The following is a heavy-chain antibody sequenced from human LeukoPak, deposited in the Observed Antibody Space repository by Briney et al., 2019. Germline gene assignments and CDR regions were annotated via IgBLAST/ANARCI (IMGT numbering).Heavy chain of an antibody. Sequence: SETLSLTCTVSGVSISSSSYYWGWIRQPPGKGLEWIGSVHHNGRTFYNPPLTSRVTISIDTSKNQFSLRLSSVTVADTAVYFCARHPGYSFGQNYQYYYLDVWGKGTTVTVSS. D-gene: IGHD5-18*01. CDR2: VHHNGRT. CDR3: ARHPGYSFGQNYQYYYLDV. J-gene: IGHJ6*03. V-gene: IGHV4-39*01. CDR1: GVSISSSSYY.